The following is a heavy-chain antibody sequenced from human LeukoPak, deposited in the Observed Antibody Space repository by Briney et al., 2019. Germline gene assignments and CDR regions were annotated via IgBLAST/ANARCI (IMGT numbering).Heavy chain of an antibody. D-gene: IGHD3-10*01. Sequence: PSETLSLTCAVYGGSFSGYYWSWIHQPPGKGLEWIGEINHSGSTNYNPSLKSRVTISVDTSKNQLSLKLSSVTAADTAVYYCARRITMVRGHYGMDVWGKGTTVTVSS. CDR3: ARRITMVRGHYGMDV. V-gene: IGHV4-34*01. CDR2: INHSGST. CDR1: GGSFSGYY. J-gene: IGHJ6*04.